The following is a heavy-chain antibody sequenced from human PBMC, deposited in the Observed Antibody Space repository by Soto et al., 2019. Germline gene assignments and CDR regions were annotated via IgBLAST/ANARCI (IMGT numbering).Heavy chain of an antibody. J-gene: IGHJ5*02. D-gene: IGHD1-1*01. CDR3: ARPGTTDT. V-gene: IGHV5-51*01. CDR1: GYTFTSNW. CDR2: IYPADSDT. Sequence: PGESLKISCRGSGYTFTSNWIGWVRRMPGKGLEWMGVIYPADSDTRYNPSFQGQVTISADKSITTAYLQWSSLKASDSAMYYCARPGTTDTWGQGTLVTVSS.